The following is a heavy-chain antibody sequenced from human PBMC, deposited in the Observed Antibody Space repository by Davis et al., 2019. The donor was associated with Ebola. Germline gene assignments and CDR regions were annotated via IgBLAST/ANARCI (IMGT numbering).Heavy chain of an antibody. V-gene: IGHV3-23*01. D-gene: IGHD1-26*01. CDR3: AKDTSNIWFDI. Sequence: GESLKISCAASGFTFGSYAMGWVRQAPGKGLEWVSGINGDGSITDYADSVTGRFTCSRDNAKNTLYLQMDSLRVEDTAIYYCAKDTSNIWFDIWGQGTNVTVSS. CDR2: INGDGSIT. CDR1: GFTFGSYA. J-gene: IGHJ3*02.